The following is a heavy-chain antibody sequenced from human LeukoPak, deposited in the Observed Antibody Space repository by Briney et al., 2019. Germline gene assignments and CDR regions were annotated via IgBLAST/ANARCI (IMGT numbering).Heavy chain of an antibody. D-gene: IGHD1-26*01. CDR2: ISSSSSYI. Sequence: PGGSLRLSCVASGFTFSSYSMNWVRQAPGKGLEWVSSISSSSSYIYYADSVKGRFTISRDNAKNSLYLQMNSLRAEDTAVYYCARAGGSYGYYFDYWGQGTLVTVSS. CDR1: GFTFSSYS. V-gene: IGHV3-21*01. J-gene: IGHJ4*02. CDR3: ARAGGSYGYYFDY.